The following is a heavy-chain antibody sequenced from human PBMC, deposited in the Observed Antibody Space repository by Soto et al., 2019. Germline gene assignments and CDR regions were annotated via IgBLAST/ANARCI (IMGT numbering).Heavy chain of an antibody. CDR1: GYTFTSYA. J-gene: IGHJ4*02. V-gene: IGHV1-3*01. D-gene: IGHD2-15*01. Sequence: ASVKVSCKASGYTFTSYAMHWVRQAPGQRLEWMGWINAGNGNTKYSQKFQGRVNITRDTSASTAYMELSSLRSEDTAVYYCARDGCSGGSCYSPKPFDYWGQGTLVTVSS. CDR3: ARDGCSGGSCYSPKPFDY. CDR2: INAGNGNT.